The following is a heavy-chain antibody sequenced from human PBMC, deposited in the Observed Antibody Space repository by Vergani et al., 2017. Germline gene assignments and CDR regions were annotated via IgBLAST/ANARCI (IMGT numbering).Heavy chain of an antibody. J-gene: IGHJ3*02. V-gene: IGHV3-33*01. CDR2: TWYDGNNK. CDR3: ARQFWVSQGVGAFET. CDR1: GFTFNQYG. Sequence: QVQLVESGGGVVQPGRSLRLSCAASGFTFNQYGMHWVRQAPGKGLEWVAVTWYDGNNKQYADSVKGRFTISRDNSKSTMYLQMNSLRDEDTGVYYCARQFWVSQGVGAFETWGRGTEVSVSS. D-gene: IGHD3-16*01.